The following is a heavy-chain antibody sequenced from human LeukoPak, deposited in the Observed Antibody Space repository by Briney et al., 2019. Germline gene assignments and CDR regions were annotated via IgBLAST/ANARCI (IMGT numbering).Heavy chain of an antibody. Sequence: GASVKVSCKASGYTFTSYGISWVRQAPGQGLEWMGWISAYNGNTNYAQKLQGRVTMTPDTSTSTAYMELRSLRSDDTAVYYCARNRRIAVAGHESYFDYWGQGTLVTVSS. J-gene: IGHJ4*02. CDR3: ARNRRIAVAGHESYFDY. CDR1: GYTFTSYG. V-gene: IGHV1-18*04. D-gene: IGHD6-19*01. CDR2: ISAYNGNT.